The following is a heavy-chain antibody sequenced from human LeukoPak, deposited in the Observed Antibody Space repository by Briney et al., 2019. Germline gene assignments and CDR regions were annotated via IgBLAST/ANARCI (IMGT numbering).Heavy chain of an antibody. CDR2: IYTSGST. D-gene: IGHD6-13*01. CDR1: GGSISSYY. CDR3: AGSGIAAAGAHGLQFDY. J-gene: IGHJ4*02. Sequence: PSETLSLTCTVSGGSISSYYWSWIRQPPGKGLEWIGYIYTSGSTNYNPSLKRRVTISVDTSKNQFSLKLSSVTAADTAVYYCAGSGIAAAGAHGLQFDYWGQGTLVTVSS. V-gene: IGHV4-4*09.